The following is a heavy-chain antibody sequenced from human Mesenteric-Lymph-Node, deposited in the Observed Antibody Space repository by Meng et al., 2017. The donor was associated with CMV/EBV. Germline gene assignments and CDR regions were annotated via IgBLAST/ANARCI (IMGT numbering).Heavy chain of an antibody. CDR3: SKSPTGY. D-gene: IGHD1-14*01. Sequence: GGSLRLSCAASGFTVSSNYMSWVRQAPGKGLEWVSVIYSGGSTYYADSVKGRFTISRDNSKNTLYLQMNSLRAEDTAVYYFSKSPTGYWGQGTLVTVSS. V-gene: IGHV3-53*01. J-gene: IGHJ4*02. CDR2: IYSGGST. CDR1: GFTVSSNY.